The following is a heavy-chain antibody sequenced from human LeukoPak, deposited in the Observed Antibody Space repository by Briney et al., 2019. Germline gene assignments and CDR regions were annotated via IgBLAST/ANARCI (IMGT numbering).Heavy chain of an antibody. CDR1: GFTFSSYS. D-gene: IGHD3-16*01. J-gene: IGHJ4*02. CDR3: ARDGGYGSFTSFFDY. CDR2: ISSSSSII. V-gene: IGHV3-48*04. Sequence: PGGSLRLSCAASGFTFSSYSMNWVRQAPGKGLEWVSYISSSSSIIYYADSVKGRFTISRDNAKNSLYLQMNSLRAEDTAVYYCARDGGYGSFTSFFDYWGQGTLVTVSS.